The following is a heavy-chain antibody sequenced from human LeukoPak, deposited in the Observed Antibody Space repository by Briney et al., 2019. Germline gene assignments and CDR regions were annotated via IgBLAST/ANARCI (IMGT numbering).Heavy chain of an antibody. CDR2: IRYDGSNK. Sequence: GGPLGLPGAASGFTSSSMARHWVRRAPGKGLEWVAFIRYDGSNKYYADSVKGRFTISRDNSKNTLYLQMNSLRAEDTAVYYCANEARWGQGTLVTVSS. CDR3: ANEAR. J-gene: IGHJ4*02. V-gene: IGHV3-30*02. CDR1: GFTSSSMA.